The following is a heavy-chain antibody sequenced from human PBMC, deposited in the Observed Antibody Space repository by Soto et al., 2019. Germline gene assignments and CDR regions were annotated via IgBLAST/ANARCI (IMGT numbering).Heavy chain of an antibody. CDR1: GSTFSNDW. CDR2: INSDGSST. V-gene: IGHV3-74*01. J-gene: IGHJ6*02. CDR3: ARDRSYSLDV. Sequence: EVQLVESGGGLLQPGGSLRLSCAVSGSTFSNDWMHWVRQAPGKGLVWVSHINSDGSSTNYADSVKGRFTIARDNAKNTVYLQMNSLRTEDTDVYYCARDRSYSLDVWGQGTTVTVSS.